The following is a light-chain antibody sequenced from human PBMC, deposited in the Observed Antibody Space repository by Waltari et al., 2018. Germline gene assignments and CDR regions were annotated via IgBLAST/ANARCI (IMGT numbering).Light chain of an antibody. V-gene: IGLV1-47*01. J-gene: IGLJ3*02. CDR2: RNN. CDR1: TSNIGRNY. Sequence: SGSTSNIGRNYVYWYQQFPGTAPKLLVYRNNERPSGVPGRISGSKSGTSASLAISGLRSEDEADYYCATWDGSLTAWVFGGGTKVTVL. CDR3: ATWDGSLTAWV.